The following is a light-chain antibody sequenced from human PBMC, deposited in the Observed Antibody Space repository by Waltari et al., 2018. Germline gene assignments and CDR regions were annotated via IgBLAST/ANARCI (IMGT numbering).Light chain of an antibody. V-gene: IGKV3-11*01. CDR2: DAS. J-gene: IGKJ4*01. CDR3: QQRHNWPLT. CDR1: ESVRSY. Sequence: EIVLTQSPATLSLSPGEGATLSCRASESVRSYLAWYQQKPGQAPRLLIYDASNRASGIPARFSGSGSRTDFSLSISSLEPEDFAVYYCQQRHNWPLTFGGGTKVEIK.